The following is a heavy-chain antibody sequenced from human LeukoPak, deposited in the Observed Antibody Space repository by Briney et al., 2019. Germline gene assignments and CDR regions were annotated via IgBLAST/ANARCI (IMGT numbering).Heavy chain of an antibody. V-gene: IGHV3-23*01. CDR1: GLIFSIYA. Sequence: GGSLRLSCALSGLIFSIYAMSWVRQAPGKGLEWVSAIRGSVGSTYYANSVKGRFTISRDSTKNKLYLQMNSLRAEDTAVYYCAKPTQINYDFWSDYYLCYYWGQGTLVTVSS. D-gene: IGHD3-3*01. CDR3: AKPTQINYDFWSDYYLCYY. CDR2: IRGSVGST. J-gene: IGHJ4*02.